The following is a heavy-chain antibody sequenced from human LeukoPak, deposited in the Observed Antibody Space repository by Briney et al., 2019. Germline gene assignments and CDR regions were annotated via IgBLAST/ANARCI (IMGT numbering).Heavy chain of an antibody. CDR2: IWYDGSNK. V-gene: IGHV3-33*01. D-gene: IGHD1-7*01. J-gene: IGHJ4*02. CDR1: GFTFSSYG. CDR3: ARDFEPTGTTSVFDY. Sequence: GGSLRLSCAASGFTFSSYGMHWVRQAPGKGLEWVAVIWYDGSNKYYADSVKGRFTISRDNSKNTLYLQMNSLRAEDTAVYYCARDFEPTGTTSVFDYWGQGTLVTVSS.